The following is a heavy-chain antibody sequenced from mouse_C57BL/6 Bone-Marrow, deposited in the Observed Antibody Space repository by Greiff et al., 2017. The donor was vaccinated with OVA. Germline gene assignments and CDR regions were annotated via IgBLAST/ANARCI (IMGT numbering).Heavy chain of an antibody. Sequence: EVQLVESGGDLVKPGGSLKLSCAASGFTFSSYGMSWVRQTPDKRLEWVATISSGGSYTYYPDSVKGRFTISRDNAKNTLYLQMSSLKSEDTAMYYCAGNYSYWGQGPTLTVSS. D-gene: IGHD2-1*01. V-gene: IGHV5-6*01. CDR2: ISSGGSYT. J-gene: IGHJ2*01. CDR3: AGNYSY. CDR1: GFTFSSYG.